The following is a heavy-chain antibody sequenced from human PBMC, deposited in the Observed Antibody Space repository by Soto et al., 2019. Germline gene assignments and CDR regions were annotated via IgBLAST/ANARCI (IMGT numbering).Heavy chain of an antibody. CDR3: ARDQSPYQLLSPNWFDP. D-gene: IGHD2-2*01. V-gene: IGHV3-23*01. CDR2: ISGSDDST. J-gene: IGHJ5*02. Sequence: VGSLRLSCAASGFTFSSYAMSWVRQAPGKGLEWVSSISGSDDSTYYADSVKGRFTISRDNSKNTLYLQMNSLRAEDTAVYYCARDQSPYQLLSPNWFDPWGQGTLVTVSS. CDR1: GFTFSSYA.